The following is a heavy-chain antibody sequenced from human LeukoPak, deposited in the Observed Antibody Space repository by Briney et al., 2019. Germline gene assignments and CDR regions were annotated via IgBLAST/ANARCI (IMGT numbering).Heavy chain of an antibody. D-gene: IGHD4-17*01. V-gene: IGHV3-23*01. CDR1: GFTFSNSA. Sequence: GGYLRLSCAASGFTFSNSAMSWVRQSPGKGLEWVSFISGYSVTTYYADSVQGRFTVSRDNSKKTLYLQMHNLRDEDTAIYYCAKHYGDYFLDFWGQGTLVTVSS. CDR3: AKHYGDYFLDF. J-gene: IGHJ4*02. CDR2: ISGYSVTT.